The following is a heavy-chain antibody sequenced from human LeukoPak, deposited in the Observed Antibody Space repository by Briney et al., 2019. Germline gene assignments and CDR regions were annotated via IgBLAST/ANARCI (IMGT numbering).Heavy chain of an antibody. Sequence: PGGSLRLSCAASGFTFSSYAMSWVRQAPGKGLEWVSGISGSGGSTYYADSVKGRFTISRDNSKNTLYLQVHSLRAEDTGLYYCARVDYGDYVGYFDSWGQGTLVTVSS. V-gene: IGHV3-23*01. CDR2: ISGSGGST. CDR3: ARVDYGDYVGYFDS. CDR1: GFTFSSYA. J-gene: IGHJ4*02. D-gene: IGHD4-17*01.